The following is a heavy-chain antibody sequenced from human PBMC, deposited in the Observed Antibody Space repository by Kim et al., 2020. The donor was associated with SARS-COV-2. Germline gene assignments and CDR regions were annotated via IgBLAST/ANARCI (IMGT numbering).Heavy chain of an antibody. V-gene: IGHV3-49*03. Sequence: GGSLRLSCTASGFTFGDYAINWFRQAPGKGLEWVSFIWSKACGRSTEYSAYGKFRFTISSYESKSIAYLQMNSLKTEDAAVCYCTRCLPVTRILAPYYWG. CDR1: GFTFGDYA. CDR2: IWSKACGRST. J-gene: IGHJ4*01. D-gene: IGHD3-22*01. CDR3: TRCLPVTRILAPYY.